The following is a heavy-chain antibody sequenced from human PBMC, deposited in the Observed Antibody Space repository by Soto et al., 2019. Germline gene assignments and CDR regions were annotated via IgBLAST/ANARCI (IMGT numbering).Heavy chain of an antibody. J-gene: IGHJ3*02. Sequence: GGSLRLSCAASGFTFRNYAMTWVRQAPGKGLEWVSGISGSGAMTYYADSVKDHFTISRDNSKNTLYLQMNTLRAEDTAIYYCAKDFEQLWPNDAFDIWGQGTMVTVSS. CDR2: ISGSGAMT. CDR3: AKDFEQLWPNDAFDI. D-gene: IGHD5-18*01. CDR1: GFTFRNYA. V-gene: IGHV3-23*01.